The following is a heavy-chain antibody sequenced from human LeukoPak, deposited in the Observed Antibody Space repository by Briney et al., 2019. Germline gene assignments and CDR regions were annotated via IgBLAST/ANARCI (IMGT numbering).Heavy chain of an antibody. CDR1: GYTFTSYD. J-gene: IGHJ6*02. V-gene: IGHV1-8*01. D-gene: IGHD2-2*01. Sequence: ASVKVSCKASGYTFTSYDINWVRQATGQGLEWMGGMNPNSGNTGYAQKFQGKVTMTRNTSISTAYMELSSLRSEDTPVYYCARYQNRYCSSTSCYRGYYYYGMDVWGQGTTVTVSS. CDR3: ARYQNRYCSSTSCYRGYYYYGMDV. CDR2: MNPNSGNT.